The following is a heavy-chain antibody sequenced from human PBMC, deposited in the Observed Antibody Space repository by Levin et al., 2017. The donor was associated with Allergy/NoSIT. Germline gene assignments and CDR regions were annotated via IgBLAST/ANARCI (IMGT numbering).Heavy chain of an antibody. V-gene: IGHV3-7*01. J-gene: IGHJ5*02. CDR1: GFSFSRDW. D-gene: IGHD2-8*01. Sequence: AGESLKISCEASGFSFSRDWMTWVRQAPGKGLEWVANIKEDGSDTYYVDSVRGRFTISRDNAKNSMYLQMNSLRVEDTAVYFCARDVGVSWGQGTLVTVSS. CDR3: ARDVGVS. CDR2: IKEDGSDT.